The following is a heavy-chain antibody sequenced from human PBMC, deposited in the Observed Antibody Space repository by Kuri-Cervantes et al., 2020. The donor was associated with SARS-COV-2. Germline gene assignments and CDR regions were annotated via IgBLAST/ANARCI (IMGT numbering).Heavy chain of an antibody. J-gene: IGHJ6*03. CDR3: AKAMLRIAARYYYYMDV. Sequence: GGSLRLSCAASGFTFSSYSMNWVRQAPGKGLEWVSAISGSGGSTYYAASVKGRFTIARDNSKNTLYLQMNSLRAEDTAVYYCAKAMLRIAARYYYYMDVWGKGTTVTVSS. V-gene: IGHV3-23*01. CDR1: GFTFSSYS. CDR2: ISGSGGST. D-gene: IGHD6-6*01.